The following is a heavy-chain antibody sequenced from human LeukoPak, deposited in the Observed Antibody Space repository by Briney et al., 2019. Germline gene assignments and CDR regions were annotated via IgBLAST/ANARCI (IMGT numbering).Heavy chain of an antibody. V-gene: IGHV4-30-2*01. CDR3: ARDKIISKYSSSGYMDV. CDR1: GGSISSGGYY. CDR2: IYHSGST. D-gene: IGHD6-6*01. J-gene: IGHJ6*03. Sequence: SETLSLTCTVSGGSISSGGYYWSWIRQPPGKGLEWIGYIYHSGSTYYNPSLKSRVTISVDRSKNQFSLKLSSVTAADTAVYYCARDKIISKYSSSGYMDVWGKGTTVTVSS.